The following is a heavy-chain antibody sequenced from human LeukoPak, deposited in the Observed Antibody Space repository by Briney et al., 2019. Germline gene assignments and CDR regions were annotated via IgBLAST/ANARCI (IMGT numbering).Heavy chain of an antibody. Sequence: ASVKVSCKASGYTFTSYDINWVRQATGQGLEWMGWMNPHSGNTVYAQKFQGRVTMTRSTATSAAYIGRSSLRSEDRDVYLCARDRIVGATTDWFDPWGQGTLVTVSS. J-gene: IGHJ5*02. V-gene: IGHV1-8*01. D-gene: IGHD1-26*01. CDR1: GYTFTSYD. CDR3: ARDRIVGATTDWFDP. CDR2: MNPHSGNT.